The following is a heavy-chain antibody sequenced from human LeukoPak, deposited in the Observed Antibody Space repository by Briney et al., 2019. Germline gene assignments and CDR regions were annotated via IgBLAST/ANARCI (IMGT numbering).Heavy chain of an antibody. D-gene: IGHD5-12*01. J-gene: IGHJ6*02. CDR2: ISGSGGST. V-gene: IGHV3-23*01. Sequence: GGSLRLSCAASGFTFSSYATSWVRQAPGKGLEWVSAISGSGGSTYYADSVKGRFTISRDNSKNTLYLQMNSLRAEDTAVYYCAKVPVATMVGDYYYYGMDVWGQGTTVTVSS. CDR3: AKVPVATMVGDYYYYGMDV. CDR1: GFTFSSYA.